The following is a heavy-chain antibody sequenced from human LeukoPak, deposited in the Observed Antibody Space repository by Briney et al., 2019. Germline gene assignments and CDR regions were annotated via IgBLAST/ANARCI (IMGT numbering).Heavy chain of an antibody. Sequence: GRSLRLSCAASGFTFSSNGMHWVRQAPGKGLEWVAVIWYDGSKKYYADSVKGRFIISRDNSKNTLDLQMDSLRAEDTAVYYCARMSGSHIDYWGQGTLVTVSS. D-gene: IGHD1-26*01. CDR2: IWYDGSKK. CDR3: ARMSGSHIDY. CDR1: GFTFSSNG. V-gene: IGHV3-33*01. J-gene: IGHJ4*02.